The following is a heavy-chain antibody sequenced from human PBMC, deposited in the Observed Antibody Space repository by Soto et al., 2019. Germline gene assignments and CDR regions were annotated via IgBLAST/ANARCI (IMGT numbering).Heavy chain of an antibody. CDR2: INPSAGTT. D-gene: IGHD2-2*01. CDR1: GYTFTSYY. Sequence: ASVKVSCKTSGYTFTSYYMHWVRQAPGQGLEWMGIINPSAGTTSYPQKFQGRVTITRDTSASTAYMELSSLRSEDTAVYYCAREKGLYCNTTTCYYSWFDPWGQGTLVTVSS. J-gene: IGHJ5*02. V-gene: IGHV1-46*01. CDR3: AREKGLYCNTTTCYYSWFDP.